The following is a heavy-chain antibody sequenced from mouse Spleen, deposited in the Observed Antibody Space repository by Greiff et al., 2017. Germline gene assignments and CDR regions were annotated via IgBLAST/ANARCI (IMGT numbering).Heavy chain of an antibody. CDR3: TRSGSNSPYYAMDY. CDR2: IDPSDSYT. CDR1: GYTFTSYW. J-gene: IGHJ4*01. V-gene: IGHV1-69*01. D-gene: IGHD2-5*01. Sequence: QVQLQQSGAELVMPGASVKLSCKASGYTFTSYWMPWVKQRPGQGLEWIGEIDPSDSYTNYNQKFKGKATLTVDKSSSTAYMQLSSLTSEDSAVYYCTRSGSNSPYYAMDYWGQGTSVTVSS.